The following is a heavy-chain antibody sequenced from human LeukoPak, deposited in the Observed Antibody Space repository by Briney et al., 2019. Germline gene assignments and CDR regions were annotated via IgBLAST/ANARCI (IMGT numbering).Heavy chain of an antibody. CDR1: GGSISSSSYY. D-gene: IGHD2-2*01. CDR3: ARRGYCSSTSCNDVFGI. CDR2: IYYSGST. V-gene: IGHV4-39*01. Sequence: SETLSLTCTVSGGSISSSSYYWGWIRQPPGKGLEWIGSIYYSGSTYYNPSLKSRVTISVDTSKNQFSLKLSSVTAADTAVYYCARRGYCSSTSCNDVFGIWGQGTMVTVSS. J-gene: IGHJ3*02.